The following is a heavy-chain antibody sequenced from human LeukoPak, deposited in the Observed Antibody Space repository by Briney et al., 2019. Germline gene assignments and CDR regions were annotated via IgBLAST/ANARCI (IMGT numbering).Heavy chain of an antibody. D-gene: IGHD2-15*01. CDR2: INSDGSST. CDR1: GFTFSSYW. J-gene: IGHJ6*02. CDR3: ARDRGHKVVAATLSYYYGMDV. Sequence: GGSLRLSCAASGFTFSSYWMHWVRQAPGKGLVRVSRINSDGSSTSYADSVKGRFTISRDNAKNTLYLQTNSLRAEDTAVYYCARDRGHKVVAATLSYYYGMDVWGQGTTVTVSS. V-gene: IGHV3-74*01.